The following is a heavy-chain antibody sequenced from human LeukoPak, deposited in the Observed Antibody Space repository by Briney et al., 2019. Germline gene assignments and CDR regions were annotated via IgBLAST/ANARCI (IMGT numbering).Heavy chain of an antibody. CDR3: AKQGDGSCYSRSDY. J-gene: IGHJ4*02. CDR2: IKQDGSEK. V-gene: IGHV3-7*03. D-gene: IGHD2-15*01. Sequence: GGSLRLSCAASGFTFSNYWMTWARQVPGKGLEWVANIKQDGSEKYYVDSVKGRFTISRDNAKNSLYLQMNSLRAEDTALYYCAKQGDGSCYSRSDYWGQGTLVTVSS. CDR1: GFTFSNYW.